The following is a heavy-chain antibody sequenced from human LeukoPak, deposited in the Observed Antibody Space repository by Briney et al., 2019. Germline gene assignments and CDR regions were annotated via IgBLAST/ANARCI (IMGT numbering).Heavy chain of an antibody. CDR3: AGGIAVADIKSDNWFDP. V-gene: IGHV1-69*13. Sequence: SVKVSCKASGYTFTDYFIHWVRQAPGQGLEWMGGIIPIFGTANYAQKFQGRVTITADESTSTAYMELGSLRSEDTAVYYCAGGIAVADIKSDNWFDPWGQGTLVTVSS. CDR1: GYTFTDYF. J-gene: IGHJ5*02. D-gene: IGHD6-19*01. CDR2: IIPIFGTA.